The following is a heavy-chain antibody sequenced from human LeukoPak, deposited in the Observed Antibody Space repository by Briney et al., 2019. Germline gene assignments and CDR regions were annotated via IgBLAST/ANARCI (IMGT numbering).Heavy chain of an antibody. CDR3: ARLNDYSSSFDP. CDR2: IYTSGST. V-gene: IGHV4-4*09. J-gene: IGHJ5*02. D-gene: IGHD6-6*01. Sequence: SETLSLTCTVSGGSITSYYWSWIRQPPGKGLEGIGYIYTSGSTKYNPSLKSRVTMSVDTSKNQFSLKLNSMTAADTAVYCCARLNDYSSSFDPWGQGTLVTVPS. CDR1: GGSITSYY.